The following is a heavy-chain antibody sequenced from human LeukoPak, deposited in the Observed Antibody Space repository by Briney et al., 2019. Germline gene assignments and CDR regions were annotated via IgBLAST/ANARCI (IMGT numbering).Heavy chain of an antibody. J-gene: IGHJ4*02. CDR1: GFPFTTYA. Sequence: TGGSLRLSCAASGFPFTTYAMSWVRQPPGKGLEWVSAISGRGGRKYYADSVKGRFTISRDNSENTLYLQMNRLRADDTAIYYCAKSTWFDYFDYWGQGTLVTVSS. CDR2: ISGRGGRK. V-gene: IGHV3-23*01. D-gene: IGHD3-9*01. CDR3: AKSTWFDYFDY.